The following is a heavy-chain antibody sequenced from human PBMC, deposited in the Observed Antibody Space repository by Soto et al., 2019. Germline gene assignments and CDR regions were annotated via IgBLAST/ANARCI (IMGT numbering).Heavy chain of an antibody. CDR2: IYWDDDK. CDR3: AHSLNEADRGYSYGYYVY. CDR1: GFSLSTSGVG. V-gene: IGHV2-5*02. J-gene: IGHJ4*02. D-gene: IGHD5-18*01. Sequence: QITLKESGPTLVKPTQTLTLTCTFSGFSLSTSGVGVGWIRQPPGKALEWLALIYWDDDKRYSPSLKSRLTNTKDTSKSQVVLTMTNMDPVDTATYYCAHSLNEADRGYSYGYYVYWGQGTLVTVSS.